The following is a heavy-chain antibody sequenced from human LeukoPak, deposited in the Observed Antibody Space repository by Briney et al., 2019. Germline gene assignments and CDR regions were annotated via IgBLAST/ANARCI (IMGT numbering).Heavy chain of an antibody. D-gene: IGHD4-23*01. J-gene: IGHJ4*01. CDR1: GGSISSSSYY. CDR3: ARRRPYGGTVFDY. V-gene: IGHV4-39*01. CDR2: IYYSGST. Sequence: SETLSLTCTVSGGSISSSSYYWGWIRQPPGKGLEWIGSIYYSGSTYYNPSLKSRVTISVDASKNQFSLKMSSVTAADTAVYYCARRRPYGGTVFDYWGLGTLVTVSS.